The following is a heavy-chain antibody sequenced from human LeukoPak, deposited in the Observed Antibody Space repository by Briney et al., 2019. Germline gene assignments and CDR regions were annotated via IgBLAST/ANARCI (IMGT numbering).Heavy chain of an antibody. V-gene: IGHV4-38-2*01. Sequence: SETLSLTCAVSGYSISSGYYWGWIRQSPGKGLEWIGSAYHNGRTYYSPSLKSRVTISVDTSKNQVSLKLSSVTAADTAVYYCARAKSIITEVRGAVPGRLDFWGQGTLVTVSS. J-gene: IGHJ4*02. CDR2: AYHNGRT. CDR1: GYSISSGYY. CDR3: ARAKSIITEVRGAVPGRLDF. D-gene: IGHD3-10*01.